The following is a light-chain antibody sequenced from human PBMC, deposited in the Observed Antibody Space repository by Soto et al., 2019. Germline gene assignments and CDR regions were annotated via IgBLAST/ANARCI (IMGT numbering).Light chain of an antibody. V-gene: IGLV4-69*01. CDR1: SGHSSYA. J-gene: IGLJ2*01. CDR3: QTWGTGIHVV. CDR2: LDSDGSH. Sequence: QSVLTQSPSASASLGASVKLTCTLSSGHSSYAIAWHQQQPEKGPRYLMKLDSDGSHTKGDAIPDRFSGSSSGAERYLTISGLQSEDEADYYCQTWGTGIHVVFGGGTKVTVL.